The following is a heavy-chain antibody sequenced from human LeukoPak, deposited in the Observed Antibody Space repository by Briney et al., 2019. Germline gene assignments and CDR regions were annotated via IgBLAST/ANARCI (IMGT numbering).Heavy chain of an antibody. Sequence: SETLSLTCTVSGGSISSGDYYWSWIRQPPGKGLEWIGYIYYSGSTYYNPSLKSRVTISVDTSKNQFSLKLSSVTAADTAVYYCARDRITMIPYYFDYWGQGTLVTVSS. CDR3: ARDRITMIPYYFDY. CDR2: IYYSGST. CDR1: GGSISSGDYY. J-gene: IGHJ4*02. V-gene: IGHV4-30-4*01. D-gene: IGHD3-22*01.